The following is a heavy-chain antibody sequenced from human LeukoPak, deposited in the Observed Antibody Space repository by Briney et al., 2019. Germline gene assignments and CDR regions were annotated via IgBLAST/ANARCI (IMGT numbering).Heavy chain of an antibody. CDR2: IYSGGST. J-gene: IGHJ4*02. CDR3: ASNGYGGTLTIDY. D-gene: IGHD5-12*01. CDR1: GFTVSSNY. V-gene: IGHV3-53*01. Sequence: GGSLRLSCAASGFTVSSNYMSWVRQAPGKGLEWVSVIYSGGSTYYADSVKGRFTISRDNSKNTLYLQMNSLRAEDTAVYYCASNGYGGTLTIDYWGQGTLVTVSS.